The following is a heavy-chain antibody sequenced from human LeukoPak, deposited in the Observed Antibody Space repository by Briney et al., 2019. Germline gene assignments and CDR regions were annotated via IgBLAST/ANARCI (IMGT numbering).Heavy chain of an antibody. D-gene: IGHD4-17*01. Sequence: PSETLSLTCTVSGGSINSYYWSWIRQPAGKGLEWIGRIYTSGSSNYNPSLKGRVTMSVDTSKNQFSLRLTSVTAADTAVYYCARAAYGDYRYYYFYLDVWGKGTTVTVSS. CDR3: ARAAYGDYRYYYFYLDV. V-gene: IGHV4-4*07. CDR2: IYTSGSS. J-gene: IGHJ6*03. CDR1: GGSINSYY.